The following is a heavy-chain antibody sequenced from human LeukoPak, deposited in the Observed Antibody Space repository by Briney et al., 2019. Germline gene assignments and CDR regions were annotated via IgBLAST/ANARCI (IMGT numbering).Heavy chain of an antibody. CDR3: AAIAAALNY. Sequence: GGSLRLSCAASGFSISAFDIHWVRQAPGKGLEWVAVISYDGSNKYYADSVKGRFTISRDNSKNTPYLQMNSLRAEDTAVYYCAAIAAALNYWGQGTLVTVSS. V-gene: IGHV3-30*04. CDR1: GFSISAFD. D-gene: IGHD6-13*01. J-gene: IGHJ4*02. CDR2: ISYDGSNK.